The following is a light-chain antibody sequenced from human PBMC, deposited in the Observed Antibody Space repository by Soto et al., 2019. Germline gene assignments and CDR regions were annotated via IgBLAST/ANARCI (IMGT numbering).Light chain of an antibody. CDR2: AAS. V-gene: IGKV1-39*01. Sequence: DIQMTQSPSSLSASVGDRVTINCRASQNINKYLNWYHQKSGKAPKLLIYAASSLQTGVPSRFSGSGSGTHFTLTISSLQPEDFATYYCQQHYTTPWTFGQGTKVEIK. J-gene: IGKJ1*01. CDR3: QQHYTTPWT. CDR1: QNINKY.